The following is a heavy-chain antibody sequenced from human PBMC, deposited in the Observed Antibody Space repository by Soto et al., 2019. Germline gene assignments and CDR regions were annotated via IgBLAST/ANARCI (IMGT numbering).Heavy chain of an antibody. CDR1: GGTFSSYA. D-gene: IGHD5-12*01. Sequence: SVKVSCKASGGTFSSYAISWVRQAPGQGLEWMGGIIPIFGTANYAQKFQGRVTITADKSTSTAYMELSSLRSEDTAVYYCARYNGRGYSGYGSYYYYYGMDVWGQGTTVTVPS. V-gene: IGHV1-69*06. J-gene: IGHJ6*02. CDR3: ARYNGRGYSGYGSYYYYYGMDV. CDR2: IIPIFGTA.